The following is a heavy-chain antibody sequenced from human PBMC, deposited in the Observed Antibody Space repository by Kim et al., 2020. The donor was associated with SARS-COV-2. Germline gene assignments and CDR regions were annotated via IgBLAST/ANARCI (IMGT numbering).Heavy chain of an antibody. J-gene: IGHJ6*02. CDR2: IKSKADGGTT. CDR3: VTGGYTDYYYGMDV. V-gene: IGHV3-15*01. Sequence: GGSLRLSCAASQFTFNYAWISWVRQAPGKGLEWVGRIKSKADGGTTDYAAPVKGRFSISRDDSENTLYLQMDSLKSEDTAIYFCVTGGYTDYYYGMDVWGQGTTVIVSS. CDR1: QFTFNYAW. D-gene: IGHD2-2*02.